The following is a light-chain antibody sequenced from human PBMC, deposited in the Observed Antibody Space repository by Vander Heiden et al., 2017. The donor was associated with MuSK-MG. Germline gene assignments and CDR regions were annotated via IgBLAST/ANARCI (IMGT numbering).Light chain of an antibody. CDR3: QQYNNWPPMFT. Sequence: VMTQSPATLSVSPGERATVSCRASQNVSRHIAWYQQKPGQAPRLLIYGASMRATGIPARFSGSGSGTEFTLTISSLQSEDFAVYHCQQYNNWPPMFTFGQGTKLDI. V-gene: IGKV3-15*01. CDR1: QNVSRH. CDR2: GAS. J-gene: IGKJ2*01.